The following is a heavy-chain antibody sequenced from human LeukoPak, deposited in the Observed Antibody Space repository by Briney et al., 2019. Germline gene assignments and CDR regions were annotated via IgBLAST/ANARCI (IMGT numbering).Heavy chain of an antibody. D-gene: IGHD6-19*01. J-gene: IGHJ6*02. Sequence: ASVKVSCKASGYIFTTYYMHWVRQAPGQGLEWMGVINPSDGSTNYAQRFQGRVTFTSDASATVVYMDLSSLRSEDTAEYYCARDQGVAGFMDVWGQGTTVTVSS. CDR3: ARDQGVAGFMDV. V-gene: IGHV1-46*01. CDR2: INPSDGST. CDR1: GYIFTTYY.